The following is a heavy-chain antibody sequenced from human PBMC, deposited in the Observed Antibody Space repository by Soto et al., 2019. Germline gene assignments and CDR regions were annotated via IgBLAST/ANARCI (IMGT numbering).Heavy chain of an antibody. Sequence: QTVGSLRLSCAASGFTFSSYAMSWVRQAPGKGLEWVSAISGSGGSTYYADSVKGRFTISRDNSKNTLYLQMNSLRAEDTAVYYCAKGGAAGDAFDIWGQGTMVTVSS. CDR1: GFTFSSYA. V-gene: IGHV3-23*01. J-gene: IGHJ3*02. D-gene: IGHD6-13*01. CDR3: AKGGAAGDAFDI. CDR2: ISGSGGST.